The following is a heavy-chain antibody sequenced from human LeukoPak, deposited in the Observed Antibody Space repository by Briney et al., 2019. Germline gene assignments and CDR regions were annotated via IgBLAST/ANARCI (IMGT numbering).Heavy chain of an antibody. CDR1: GFTFSVAA. V-gene: IGHV3-23*01. D-gene: IGHD3-22*01. CDR3: ARDGGDYYDSSGYPFHH. Sequence: GGSLRLSCAASGFTFSVAAMTWVRQAPGKGLEWVSLIGASGESTYYADSVKGRFTISRDNSKNTLSLQMNSLRAGDTAVYYCARDGGDYYDSSGYPFHHWGQGTLVTVSS. CDR2: IGASGEST. J-gene: IGHJ1*01.